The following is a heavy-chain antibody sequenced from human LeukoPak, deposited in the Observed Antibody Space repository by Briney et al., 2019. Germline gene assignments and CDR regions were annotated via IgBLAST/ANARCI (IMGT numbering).Heavy chain of an antibody. CDR1: GYTFTGYY. D-gene: IGHD5/OR15-5a*01. CDR2: INPGSGGK. J-gene: IGHJ4*02. CDR3: ARVSLVGSASTTHLYFDY. Sequence: ASVKVSCKASGYTFTGYYIHWVRQAPGPGLEWMGWINPGSGGKNYAQKIQDRVTPTRGTSINTDYMEVSRLTSDDTAVYYCARVSLVGSASTTHLYFDYWGQGTLVTVSS. V-gene: IGHV1-2*02.